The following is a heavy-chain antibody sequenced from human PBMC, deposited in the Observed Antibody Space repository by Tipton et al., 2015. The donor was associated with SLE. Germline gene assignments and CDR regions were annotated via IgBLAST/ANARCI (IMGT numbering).Heavy chain of an antibody. V-gene: IGHV3-21*01. J-gene: IGHJ4*02. D-gene: IGHD5-18*01. CDR1: GFTFSSYS. CDR2: ISSSSSYI. CDR3: ARDGQDTAMAFDY. Sequence: SLRLSCAASGFTFSSYSMNWVRQAPGKGLEWVSSISSSSSYIYYADSVKGRFTISRDNAKNSLYLQMNSLRAEDTAVYYCARDGQDTAMAFDYWGQGTLVTVSS.